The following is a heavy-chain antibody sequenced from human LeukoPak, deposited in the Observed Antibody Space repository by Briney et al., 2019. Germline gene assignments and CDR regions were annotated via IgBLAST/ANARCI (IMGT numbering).Heavy chain of an antibody. J-gene: IGHJ6*03. D-gene: IGHD3-3*01. CDR2: ISGSGGST. Sequence: GGSLRLSCAASGFTFSSYAMSWVRQAPGKGLEWVSAISGSGGSTYYADSVKGRFTISRDNSKNTLYLQMNSLRAEDTAVYYCAKGPMSGPPNYYYMDVWGKGTTVTVSS. CDR1: GFTFSSYA. CDR3: AKGPMSGPPNYYYMDV. V-gene: IGHV3-23*01.